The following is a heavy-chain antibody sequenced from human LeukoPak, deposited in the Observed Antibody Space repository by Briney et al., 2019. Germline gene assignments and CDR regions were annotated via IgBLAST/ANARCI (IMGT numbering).Heavy chain of an antibody. J-gene: IGHJ4*02. Sequence: SQSLSLTWTVSGGSISSYYWGWIRQPPGKGLEWIGYIYYSGSTNYNPSLKSRVTISVDTSKHQFSLKLSSETAADTAVYYCARVAGTGFYYFDYWGQGTLVTVSS. CDR3: ARVAGTGFYYFDY. D-gene: IGHD6-13*01. CDR2: IYYSGST. V-gene: IGHV4-59*01. CDR1: GGSISSYY.